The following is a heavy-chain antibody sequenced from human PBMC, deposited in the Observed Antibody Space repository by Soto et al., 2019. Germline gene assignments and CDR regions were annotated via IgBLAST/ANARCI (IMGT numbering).Heavy chain of an antibody. Sequence: PSETLSLTCTVSGGSISSTTYYWGWIRQPPGKGLEWIGSLYYSGSTYYNPSLKSRVTISVDTSKNQFSLKLSSVTAADTAVYYCARRSPGEGSGTYGRWFDPWGQGTLVTVSS. J-gene: IGHJ5*02. CDR2: LYYSGST. V-gene: IGHV4-39*01. CDR3: ARRSPGEGSGTYGRWFDP. CDR1: GGSISSTTYY. D-gene: IGHD3-10*01.